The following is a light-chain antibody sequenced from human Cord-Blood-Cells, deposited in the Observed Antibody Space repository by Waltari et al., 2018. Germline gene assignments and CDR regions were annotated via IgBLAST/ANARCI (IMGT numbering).Light chain of an antibody. J-gene: IGLJ3*02. CDR1: SLRSYY. CDR2: GKN. CDR3: NSRDSSGNHLV. V-gene: IGLV3-19*01. Sequence: SSELTQDPAVSVASGQTVRITCQGDSLRSYYASRYQQKPGQSPVLVIYGKNNRPSAIPDRFYGSSSGNTASLTITGAQAEDEADYYCNSRDSSGNHLVFGGGTKLTVL.